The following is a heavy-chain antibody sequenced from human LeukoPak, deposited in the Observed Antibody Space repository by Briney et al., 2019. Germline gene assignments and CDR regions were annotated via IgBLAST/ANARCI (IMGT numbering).Heavy chain of an antibody. J-gene: IGHJ3*02. Sequence: SETLSLTCTASGGSISSYYWSWIRQPPGKGLEWIGYIYYSGSTNYNPSLKSRVTISVDTSKNQFSLKLSSVTAADTAVYYCASLVVANPGAFDIWGQGTMVTVSS. CDR1: GGSISSYY. V-gene: IGHV4-59*01. CDR2: IYYSGST. D-gene: IGHD2-15*01. CDR3: ASLVVANPGAFDI.